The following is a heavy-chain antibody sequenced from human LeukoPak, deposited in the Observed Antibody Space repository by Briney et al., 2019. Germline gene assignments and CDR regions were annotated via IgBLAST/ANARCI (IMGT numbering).Heavy chain of an antibody. CDR2: IRYSGSS. Sequence: SVKLSLTCTVPVGSISITGDFWGCIRQPPSEGPQWFASIRYSGSSYHNPSLRTRVTVAIDTSMSQFSLKVTSLTAADTAVYYCVRALEGPFHYYFGSWGQGTLVTVSS. CDR1: VGSISITGDF. J-gene: IGHJ4*02. D-gene: IGHD2/OR15-2a*01. V-gene: IGHV4-39*01. CDR3: VRALEGPFHYYFGS.